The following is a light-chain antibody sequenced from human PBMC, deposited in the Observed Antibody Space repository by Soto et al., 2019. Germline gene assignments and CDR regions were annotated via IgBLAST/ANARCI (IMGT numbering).Light chain of an antibody. CDR3: QQYGSPPRT. V-gene: IGKV3-20*01. J-gene: IGKJ1*01. CDR1: QSVSSSY. Sequence: EIVLTPSPGTLSLSPGESATLSCRASQSVSSSYLAWYQQKPGQAPRLLIYGASSRATGITDRVSGRGSATDLTLTISRREPEDLAVDYCQQYGSPPRTFGQGTRVEIK. CDR2: GAS.